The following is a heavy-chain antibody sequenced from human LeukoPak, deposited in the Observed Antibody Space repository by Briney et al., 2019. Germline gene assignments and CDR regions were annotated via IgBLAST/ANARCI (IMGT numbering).Heavy chain of an antibody. CDR3: ARTTSLTASGYDY. CDR2: MNPYSGDR. V-gene: IGHV1-8*03. D-gene: IGHD4-17*01. J-gene: IGHJ4*02. CDR1: GYTFTSYH. Sequence: GASVKVSCKTSGYTFTSYHINWVRQATGQGRVWMGWMNPYSGDRGYAQNFQGRVSITSDASIGTAYMELSSLRSDDTAVYFCARTTSLTASGYDYWGQGTLVTVSS.